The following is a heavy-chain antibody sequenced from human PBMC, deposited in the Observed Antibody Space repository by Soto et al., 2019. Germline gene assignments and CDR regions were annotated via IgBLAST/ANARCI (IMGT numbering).Heavy chain of an antibody. J-gene: IGHJ6*01. D-gene: IGHD3-3*01. CDR3: ARDEDFWSRYYTALDSYYYGMDV. Sequence: GGSLRLSCASSGFTFSSYSMNWVRQAPGKGLESVPPISSSSSYRYYADSVKGRFTISRDNAKNALYLQMNSLRAEDTAVYYCARDEDFWSRYYTALDSYYYGMDVWGQGTPVTVSS. CDR1: GFTFSSYS. V-gene: IGHV3-21*01. CDR2: ISSSSSYR.